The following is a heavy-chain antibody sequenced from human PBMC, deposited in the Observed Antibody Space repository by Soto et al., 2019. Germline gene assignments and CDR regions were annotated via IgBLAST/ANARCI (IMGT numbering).Heavy chain of an antibody. CDR2: IYSGGTI. CDR1: GFSVSSNY. CDR3: AREGSSYLDY. Sequence: GGSLRLSCEASGFSVSSNYMSWVRQAPGKGLEWVAVIYSGGTIYYADSVKGRFTISRDSPKNTLYLQMTSLRGEDTAVYYCAREGSSYLDYWGQGTLVTVSS. J-gene: IGHJ4*02. V-gene: IGHV3-53*01. D-gene: IGHD6-6*01.